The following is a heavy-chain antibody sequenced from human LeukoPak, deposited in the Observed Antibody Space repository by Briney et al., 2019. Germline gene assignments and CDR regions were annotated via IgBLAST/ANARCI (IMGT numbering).Heavy chain of an antibody. Sequence: GGSLRLSCAASGFTFSNAWMSWVRQGPGKGLEWVGRIKSKTDGGTTDYAAPVKGRFTISRDDSKNTLYLQMNSLKTEDTAVYYCTTYSLYTSSKDYWGQGTLVTVSS. CDR2: IKSKTDGGTT. CDR3: TTYSLYTSSKDY. D-gene: IGHD6-13*01. V-gene: IGHV3-15*01. J-gene: IGHJ4*02. CDR1: GFTFSNAW.